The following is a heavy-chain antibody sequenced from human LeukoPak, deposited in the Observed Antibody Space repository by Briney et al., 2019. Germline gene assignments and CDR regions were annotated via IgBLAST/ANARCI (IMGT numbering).Heavy chain of an antibody. V-gene: IGHV6-1*01. CDR1: GDSVSSYSAA. CDR3: ARSIITMVRGVIHHYYYYYGMDV. Sequence: SQTLSLTCAISGDSVSSYSAAWNWIRQSPSRGLEWLGRTYYRSKWYNDYAVSVKSRITINPDTSKNQFSLQLNSVTPEDTAVYYCARSIITMVRGVIHHYYYYYGMDVWGKGTTVTVSS. CDR2: TYYRSKWYN. D-gene: IGHD3-10*01. J-gene: IGHJ6*04.